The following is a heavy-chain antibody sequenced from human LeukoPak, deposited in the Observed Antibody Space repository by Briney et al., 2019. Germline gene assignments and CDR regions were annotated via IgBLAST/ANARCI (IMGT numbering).Heavy chain of an antibody. CDR2: INYSGIT. D-gene: IGHD3-16*02. CDR1: GGSFSGYF. V-gene: IGHV4-34*01. CDR3: ARVLYDYVWGNYRSEYFDY. Sequence: PSETLSLTCGVSGGSFSGYFWTWIRQPPGKGLEWIGEINYSGITKYNPSLTSRVTISVDTSKNQCSLKLPSVTAADTAVYYCARVLYDYVWGNYRSEYFDYWGQGTLVTVSS. J-gene: IGHJ4*02.